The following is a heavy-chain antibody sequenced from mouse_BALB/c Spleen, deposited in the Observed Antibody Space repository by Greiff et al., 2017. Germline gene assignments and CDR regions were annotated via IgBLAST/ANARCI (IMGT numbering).Heavy chain of an antibody. CDR1: GFTFSSYY. CDR2: INSNGGST. Sequence: EVKLVESGGGLVKLGGSLKLSCAASGFTFSSYYMSWVRQTPEKRLELVAAINSNGGSTYYPDTVKGRFTISRDNAKNTLYLQMSSLKSEDTALYYCAREGYDYEAMDYWGQGTSVTVSA. CDR3: AREGYDYEAMDY. D-gene: IGHD2-10*02. J-gene: IGHJ4*01. V-gene: IGHV5-6-2*01.